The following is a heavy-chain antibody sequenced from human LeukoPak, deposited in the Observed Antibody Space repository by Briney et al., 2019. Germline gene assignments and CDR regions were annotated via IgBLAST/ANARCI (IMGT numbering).Heavy chain of an antibody. V-gene: IGHV3-23*01. D-gene: IGHD1-26*01. CDR3: AKNSVGGSYYPIDY. CDR1: GFTFSNYA. CDR2: ISASGSST. Sequence: GSLRLSCAASGFTFSNYAMTWVRQAPGKGLEWVSAISASGSSTYYADSVKGRFTISRDNSKNTLYLQMNSLRDDDTAIYSCAKNSVGGSYYPIDYWGQGTLVTVSS. J-gene: IGHJ4*02.